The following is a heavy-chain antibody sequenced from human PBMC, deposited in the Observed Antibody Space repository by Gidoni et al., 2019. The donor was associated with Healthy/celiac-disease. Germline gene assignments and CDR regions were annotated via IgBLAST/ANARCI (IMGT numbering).Heavy chain of an antibody. V-gene: IGHV4-31*03. Sequence: QVQLQESGPGLVKPPQNLADSCTVSGGSISSGGYNWSWIRQHPGKGLEWIGYIYYRGSTYYNPSLKRRVTISVDTSKNQFSLKLSSVTASDTALYYCARVGLGVVVVPAAPRDAFDLWGQGTMVTVSS. D-gene: IGHD2-2*01. CDR2: IYYRGST. CDR3: ARVGLGVVVVPAAPRDAFDL. J-gene: IGHJ3*01. CDR1: GGSISSGGYN.